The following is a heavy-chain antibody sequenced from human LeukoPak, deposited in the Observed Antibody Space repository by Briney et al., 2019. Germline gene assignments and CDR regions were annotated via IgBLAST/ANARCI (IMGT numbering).Heavy chain of an antibody. CDR2: INHSGST. V-gene: IGHV4-34*01. CDR3: ARLPHDWLLTVRYYGMDV. D-gene: IGHD3-9*01. Sequence: PSETLSLTCAVYGGSFSGYYWSWIRQPPGKGLEWIGEINHSGSTNYNPSLKSRVTISVDTSKNQFSLKLSSVTAADTAVYYCARLPHDWLLTVRYYGMDVWGKGTTVTVSS. CDR1: GGSFSGYY. J-gene: IGHJ6*04.